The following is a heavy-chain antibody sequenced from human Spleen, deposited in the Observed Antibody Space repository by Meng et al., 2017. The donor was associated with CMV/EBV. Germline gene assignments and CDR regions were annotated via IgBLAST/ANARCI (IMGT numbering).Heavy chain of an antibody. CDR1: GYTFTRYE. J-gene: IGHJ4*02. D-gene: IGHD2-2*01. CDR3: AIGYCSTMKCAGGLDN. CDR2: MDPNTGDT. Sequence: ASVKVSCKASGYTFTRYEINWVRQASGQGPEWMGWMDPNTGDTDYAQQFHGRVTITRSTSITTVYLEMSSLRSEDTDLYYCAIGYCSTMKCAGGLDNWGQGTLVTVSS. V-gene: IGHV1-8*03.